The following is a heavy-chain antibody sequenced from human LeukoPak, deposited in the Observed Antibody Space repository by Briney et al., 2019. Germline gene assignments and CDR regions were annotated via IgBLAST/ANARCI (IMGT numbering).Heavy chain of an antibody. CDR2: IYSGGST. V-gene: IGHV3-53*01. CDR3: APRVTPPIRGVFDY. Sequence: GGSLRLSCAASGFTVSSNYMSWVRQAPGKGLEWVSVIYSGGSTYYADSVKGRFTISRDNSKNTLYLQMNSLRAEDTAVYYCAPRVTPPIRGVFDYWGQGTLVTVSS. CDR1: GFTVSSNY. D-gene: IGHD3-10*01. J-gene: IGHJ4*02.